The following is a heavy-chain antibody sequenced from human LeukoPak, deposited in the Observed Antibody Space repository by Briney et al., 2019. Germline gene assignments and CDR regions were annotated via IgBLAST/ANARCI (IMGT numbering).Heavy chain of an antibody. Sequence: SETLSLTCTVSGGSISSYYWSWIRQPPGKGLEWIGYIYYSGSTNYNPSLKSRVTISVDTSKNQFSLKLSSVTAADTAVYYCARVAPRYSSSWYRAGWFDPWGQGTLVTVSS. CDR1: GGSISSYY. CDR2: IYYSGST. CDR3: ARVAPRYSSSWYRAGWFDP. J-gene: IGHJ5*02. D-gene: IGHD6-13*01. V-gene: IGHV4-59*01.